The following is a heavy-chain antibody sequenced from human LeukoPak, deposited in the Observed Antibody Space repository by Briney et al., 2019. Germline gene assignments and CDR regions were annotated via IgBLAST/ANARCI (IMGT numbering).Heavy chain of an antibody. J-gene: IGHJ5*02. V-gene: IGHV1-2*02. Sequence: APVKVSCKASGYTFTGYYMHWVRQAPGQGLEWMGWINPNSGGTNYAQKFQGRVTMTRDTSISTAYMELSRLRSDDTAVYYCARRGAGFRESFDPWGQGTLVTVSS. CDR2: INPNSGGT. CDR1: GYTFTGYY. D-gene: IGHD3-10*01. CDR3: ARRGAGFRESFDP.